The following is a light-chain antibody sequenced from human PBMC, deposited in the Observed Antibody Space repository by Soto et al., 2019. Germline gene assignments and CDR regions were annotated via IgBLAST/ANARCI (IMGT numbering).Light chain of an antibody. CDR2: DAS. J-gene: IGKJ1*01. CDR1: QSISSW. CDR3: QQYNSYRT. V-gene: IGKV1-5*01. Sequence: IQVTQSPSSLSTSVGDRVSITCRASQSISSWLAWYQQKPGKAPKLLIYDASSLESGVPSRFSGSGSGTEFTLTISGLQPDDFATYYCQQYNSYRTFGQGTKVDIK.